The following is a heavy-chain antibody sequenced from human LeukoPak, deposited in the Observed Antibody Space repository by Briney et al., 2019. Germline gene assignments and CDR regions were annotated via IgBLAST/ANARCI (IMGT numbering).Heavy chain of an antibody. CDR1: GFTFSSYA. D-gene: IGHD5-18*01. V-gene: IGHV3-23*01. CDR3: AKNKNSYGDYYYGMDV. J-gene: IGHJ6*02. CDR2: ISGSGGST. Sequence: GGSLRLSCAASGFTFSSYAMSWVRQAPGKGLEWVSAISGSGGSTYYADSVKGRFTISRDNSKNTLYLQMNSLRAEDTAVYYCAKNKNSYGDYYYGMDVWGQGTTVTVPS.